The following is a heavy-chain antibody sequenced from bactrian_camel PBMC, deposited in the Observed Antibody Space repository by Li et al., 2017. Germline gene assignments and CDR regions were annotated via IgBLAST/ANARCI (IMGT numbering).Heavy chain of an antibody. Sequence: VQLVESGGGLVQPGGSLKLSCASSGFTFSSFAMLWVRQAPGKGLEWVSGIYTGGGSTYYAKSVEGRFTISRDNAKNMVYLDMNSLRPEDTAVYYRVRDVSELAFWGQGTQVTVS. V-gene: IGHV3S40*01. CDR3: VRDVSELAF. CDR1: GFTFSSFA. D-gene: IGHD1*01. CDR2: IYTGGGST. J-gene: IGHJ4*01.